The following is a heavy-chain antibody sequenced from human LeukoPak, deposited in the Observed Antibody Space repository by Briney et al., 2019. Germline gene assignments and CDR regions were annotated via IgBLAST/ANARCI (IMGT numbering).Heavy chain of an antibody. CDR2: VNPDGSSI. D-gene: IGHD3-16*01. CDR1: GFTFSNYW. Sequence: GGSLRLSCAASGFTFSNYWMHWVRQVSEKGLVWVSRVNPDGSSITYANSVKGRFASSRDNAKNTLYLQMNRLRVEDTAVYYCARGGSYGDYWGQGVLVTVSS. J-gene: IGHJ4*02. CDR3: ARGGSYGDY. V-gene: IGHV3-74*01.